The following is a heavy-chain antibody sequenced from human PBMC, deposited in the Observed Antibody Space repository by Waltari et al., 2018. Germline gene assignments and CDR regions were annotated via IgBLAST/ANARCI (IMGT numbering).Heavy chain of an antibody. CDR1: GFTFSSYS. V-gene: IGHV3-21*01. D-gene: IGHD3-10*01. CDR2: ISSRSSYI. J-gene: IGHJ5*02. CDR3: VRDPMVRGAKGWFDP. Sequence: EVQLVESGGGLVKPGGSLRLSCAASGFTFSSYSMNWVRQAPGKGLEWVSSISSRSSYIYYADSVKGRFTISRDNAKNSLYLQMNSLRAEDTAVYYCVRDPMVRGAKGWFDPWGQGTLVTVSS.